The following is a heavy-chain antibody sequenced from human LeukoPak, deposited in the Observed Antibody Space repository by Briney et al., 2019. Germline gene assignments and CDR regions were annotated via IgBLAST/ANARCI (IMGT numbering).Heavy chain of an antibody. J-gene: IGHJ4*02. CDR1: GGSISSYY. Sequence: PSGTLSLTCTVSGGSISSYYWSWIRQPPGKGLEWIGYIYYSGSTNYNPSLKSRVTISVDTSKNQFSLKLSSVTAADTAVYYCAREGPEYSSSRGGFDYWGQGTLVTVSS. V-gene: IGHV4-59*01. CDR3: AREGPEYSSSRGGFDY. D-gene: IGHD6-6*01. CDR2: IYYSGST.